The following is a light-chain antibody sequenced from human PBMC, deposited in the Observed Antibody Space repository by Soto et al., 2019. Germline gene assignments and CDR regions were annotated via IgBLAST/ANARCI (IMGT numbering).Light chain of an antibody. Sequence: EIVLTQSPGTLSLTPGERATLSCRASQTLSSSYLVWYQQKPGQAPRLLIYGASSRATGIPDRFSGSGSGTDFTLTISRLEPEDCAVYYCQQYASSRSTFGGGTKVEIK. J-gene: IGKJ4*01. V-gene: IGKV3-20*01. CDR2: GAS. CDR1: QTLSSSY. CDR3: QQYASSRST.